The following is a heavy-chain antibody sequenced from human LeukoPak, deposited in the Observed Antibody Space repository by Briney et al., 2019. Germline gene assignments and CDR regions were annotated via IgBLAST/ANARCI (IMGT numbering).Heavy chain of an antibody. V-gene: IGHV3-66*02. CDR1: GFPVSSNY. D-gene: IGHD6-13*01. CDR3: ARLAAAGTPLDY. J-gene: IGHJ4*02. Sequence: GGSLRLSCVASGFPVSSNYMSWVRQAPGKGLEWVSVIYSGGSTYYADSVKGRFTISRDNSKNTLYLQMNSLRAEDTAVYYCARLAAAGTPLDYWGQGTLVTVSS. CDR2: IYSGGST.